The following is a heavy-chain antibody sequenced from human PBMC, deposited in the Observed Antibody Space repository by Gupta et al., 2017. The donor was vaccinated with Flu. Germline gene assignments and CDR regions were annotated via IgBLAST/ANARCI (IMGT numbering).Heavy chain of an antibody. CDR3: TGSPVYAMDV. J-gene: IGHJ6*02. CDR2: IRSKANNYAT. CDR1: GFTFSDSA. Sequence: EVQLVESGGGWVQPGGSLKLSCPALGFTFSDSAMPWFRQASGKGLEWVGRIRSKANNYATSYAASVKGRFTISRDDSKNTAHLQMNSLKTEDTAVYYCTGSPVYAMDVWGRGTTVTVSS. V-gene: IGHV3-73*02. D-gene: IGHD2-8*01.